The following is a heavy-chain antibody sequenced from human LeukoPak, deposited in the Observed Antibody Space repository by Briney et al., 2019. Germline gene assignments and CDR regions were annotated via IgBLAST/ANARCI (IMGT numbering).Heavy chain of an antibody. CDR1: GYTFTGYY. J-gene: IGHJ4*02. V-gene: IGHV1-2*04. CDR3: ARADSSPYYFDY. CDR2: INPNSGAT. D-gene: IGHD2-2*01. Sequence: GASVKVSCKASGYTFTGYYMHWVRQAPGQGLEWMGWINPNSGATNYAQKFQGWVTMTRDTSISTAYMELSRLRSDDTAVYYCARADSSPYYFDYWGQGTLVTVSS.